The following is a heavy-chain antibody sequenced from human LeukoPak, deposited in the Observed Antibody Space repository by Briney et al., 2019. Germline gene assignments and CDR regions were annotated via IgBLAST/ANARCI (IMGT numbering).Heavy chain of an antibody. CDR2: INPVNGGT. J-gene: IGHJ3*02. D-gene: IGHD2-2*01. V-gene: IGHV1-46*01. CDR3: ASLPPGYCSSTSCDRAFDI. Sequence: GASVKVSCKASGYTFTSYYIHWVRQAPGQGLEWMGKINPVNGGTSYAQKFQGRVAMTRDTTTSTVYMEMSSLRSDDTAVYYCASLPPGYCSSTSCDRAFDIWGQGTMVTVSS. CDR1: GYTFTSYY.